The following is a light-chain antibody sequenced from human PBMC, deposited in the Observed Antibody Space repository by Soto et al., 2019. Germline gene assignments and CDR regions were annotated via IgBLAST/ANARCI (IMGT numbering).Light chain of an antibody. J-gene: IGKJ1*01. V-gene: IGKV3-11*01. CDR3: LHRNNWAWT. Sequence: EIVLTQSPATLSLSPGERATLSCRASQSVSSYLAWYQQKPGQAPRLLIYDTSNRATGIPARFSGSGSGTDFTLTISSLEPEDFAVYYCLHRNNWAWTFGQGTKVEIK. CDR2: DTS. CDR1: QSVSSY.